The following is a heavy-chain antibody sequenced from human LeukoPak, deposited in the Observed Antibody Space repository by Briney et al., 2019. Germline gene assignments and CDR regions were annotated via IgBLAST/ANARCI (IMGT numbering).Heavy chain of an antibody. J-gene: IGHJ4*02. CDR3: ARGGISWYYFDY. Sequence: GGSLRLSCAASGFTFSSFAMHWVRQAPGKGLEWVAVISYDGNNKYYADSVKGRLTISGDNSKNTLYLQMNSLRAEDTAVYFCARGGISWYYFDYWGQGTLVTVSS. D-gene: IGHD6-13*01. CDR2: ISYDGNNK. CDR1: GFTFSSFA. V-gene: IGHV3-30-3*01.